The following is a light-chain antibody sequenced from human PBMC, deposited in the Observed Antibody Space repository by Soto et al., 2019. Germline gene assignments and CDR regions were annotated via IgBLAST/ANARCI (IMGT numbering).Light chain of an antibody. CDR2: AAS. V-gene: IGKV1-39*01. CDR1: QSISSY. J-gene: IGKJ1*01. Sequence: DIQITQSPTSLSASVGDRGTITCRASQSISSYLNWYQQKPGKAPKLLIYAASSLQSGVPSRFSGSGSGTEFTLTISGLQPGDFATYYCQPYNSYSGPFGQGTKVDIK. CDR3: QPYNSYSGP.